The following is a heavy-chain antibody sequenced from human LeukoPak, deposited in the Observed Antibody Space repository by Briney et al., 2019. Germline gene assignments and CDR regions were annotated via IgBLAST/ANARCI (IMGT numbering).Heavy chain of an antibody. J-gene: IGHJ4*02. CDR1: GGSFGGYY. Sequence: PSETLSLTCAVYGGSFGGYYWSWIRQPPGKGLEWIGEINHSGSTNYNPSLKSRVTISVDTSKNQFSLKLSSVTAADTAVYYCARVGRGLDYGDYDYWGQGTLVTVSS. CDR3: ARVGRGLDYGDYDY. CDR2: INHSGST. V-gene: IGHV4-34*01. D-gene: IGHD4-17*01.